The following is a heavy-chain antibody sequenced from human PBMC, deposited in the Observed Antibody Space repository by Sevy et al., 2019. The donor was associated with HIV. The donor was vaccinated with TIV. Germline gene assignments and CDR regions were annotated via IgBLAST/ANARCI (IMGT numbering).Heavy chain of an antibody. J-gene: IGHJ6*03. CDR1: GFTFSSYE. D-gene: IGHD3-9*01. Sequence: GGSLRLSCAASGFTFSSYEMNWVRQAPGKGLEWVSYISSSGSTIYYADSLKGRFTMSRDNAKNSLYLQMNSLRAEDTAVYYCARDRFPYYDISYYYYMDVWGKGTTVTVSS. CDR2: ISSSGSTI. CDR3: ARDRFPYYDISYYYYMDV. V-gene: IGHV3-48*03.